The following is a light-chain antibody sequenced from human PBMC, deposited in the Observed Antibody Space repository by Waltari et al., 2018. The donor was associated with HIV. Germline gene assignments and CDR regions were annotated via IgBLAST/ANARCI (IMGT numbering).Light chain of an antibody. J-gene: IGLJ1*01. CDR3: ATWDDILSGYL. CDR1: NSTIRSQF. V-gene: IGLV1-47*01. Sequence: SVPTQPPSASGTPGQRVAISCSGSNSTIRSQFADWYQQPPGTAPKLLIYKDNQRPSGVPERFSASKSGSSSSLAISGLRSEDEAEYYCATWDDILSGYLFGTGTKVTVL. CDR2: KDN.